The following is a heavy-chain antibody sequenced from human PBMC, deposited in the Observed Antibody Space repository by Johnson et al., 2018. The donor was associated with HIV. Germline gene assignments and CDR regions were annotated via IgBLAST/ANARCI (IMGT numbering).Heavy chain of an antibody. CDR1: GFTFSSYW. Sequence: QLVESGGGVVRPGGSLRLSCAASGFTFSSYWMSWVRQAPVKGLEWVANIKQDGSEKYYVDSVKGRFTISRDNAKNSLYLQMNSLRAEDTAVYYCARDPIAARRAFDIWGQGTMVTVSS. CDR2: IKQDGSEK. J-gene: IGHJ3*02. D-gene: IGHD6-6*01. V-gene: IGHV3-7*03. CDR3: ARDPIAARRAFDI.